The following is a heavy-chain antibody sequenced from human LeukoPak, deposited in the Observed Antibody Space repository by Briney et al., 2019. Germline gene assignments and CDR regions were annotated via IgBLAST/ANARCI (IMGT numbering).Heavy chain of an antibody. CDR1: GFTFTNAW. CDR3: RGGRF. D-gene: IGHD1-26*01. Sequence: GGSLRLSCSASGFTFTNAWMSWVRQAPGKGLEWVGRIKSKTDGGTTDYAAPVKGRFSISRDDSKNTLYLQMNSLRSEDTAVYYCRGGRFWGQGTLVTVSS. V-gene: IGHV3-15*01. CDR2: IKSKTDGGTT. J-gene: IGHJ4*02.